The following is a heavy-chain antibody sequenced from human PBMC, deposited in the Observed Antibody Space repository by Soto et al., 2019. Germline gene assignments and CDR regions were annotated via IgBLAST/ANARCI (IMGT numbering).Heavy chain of an antibody. Sequence: ASVKVSCKASGYTFTGYYMHWVRQAPGQGLEWMGWINPNSGGTNYAQKFQGWVTMTRDTSISTAYMELSRLRSDDTAVYYCARGSSGWYGTRAEYFQHWGQSTLVTVSS. CDR3: ARGSSGWYGTRAEYFQH. CDR1: GYTFTGYY. D-gene: IGHD6-19*01. CDR2: INPNSGGT. J-gene: IGHJ1*01. V-gene: IGHV1-2*04.